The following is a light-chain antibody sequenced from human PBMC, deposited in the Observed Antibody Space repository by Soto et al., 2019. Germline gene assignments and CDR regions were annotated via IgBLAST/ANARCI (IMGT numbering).Light chain of an antibody. J-gene: IGLJ2*01. CDR2: DVS. V-gene: IGLV2-14*01. Sequence: QSALTQPASVSGSHGQSMTISCTGSSSDVGGYNYVSWYQQHPDKAPKLMIYDVSNRPSGVSNRFSGSKSGNTASLTISGLQTEDEAHYYCSSYRRSSTLVIFGGGTKLTVL. CDR1: SSDVGGYNY. CDR3: SSYRRSSTLVI.